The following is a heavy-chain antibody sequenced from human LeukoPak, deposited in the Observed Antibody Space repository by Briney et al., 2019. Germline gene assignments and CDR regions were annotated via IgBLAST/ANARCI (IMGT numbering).Heavy chain of an antibody. Sequence: GGSLRLSCAASRFTFSSYAMSWVRQAPGKGLEWVSSINSSGGRTYYADSVKGRFTISRDNSKNTLYLQMNSLRAEDTAAYYCAKDVGKVGYCFDYWGQGTLVTVSS. CDR1: RFTFSSYA. CDR2: INSSGGRT. J-gene: IGHJ4*02. CDR3: AKDVGKVGYCFDY. D-gene: IGHD1-26*01. V-gene: IGHV3-23*01.